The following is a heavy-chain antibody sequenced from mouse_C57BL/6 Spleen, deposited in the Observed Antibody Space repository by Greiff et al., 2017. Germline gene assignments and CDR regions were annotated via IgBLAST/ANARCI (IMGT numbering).Heavy chain of an antibody. J-gene: IGHJ3*01. CDR2: FYPGYGDT. CDR1: GYAFSSYW. D-gene: IGHD1-1*01. V-gene: IGHV1-80*01. Sequence: VQLQQSGAELVKPGASVKISCKASGYAFSSYWMNWVKQRPGKGLEWIGKFYPGYGDTNNNGKFKGKATLTADQSSSTAYMQLTSLTSEDSSVYFCARDYGSAGFAYWGQGTLVTVSA. CDR3: ARDYGSAGFAY.